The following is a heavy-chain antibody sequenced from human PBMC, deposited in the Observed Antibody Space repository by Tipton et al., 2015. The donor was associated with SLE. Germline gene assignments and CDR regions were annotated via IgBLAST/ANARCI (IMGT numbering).Heavy chain of an antibody. J-gene: IGHJ6*02. CDR2: IQSDGSNE. Sequence: QLVQSGGGVAQPGGSLRVSCAASGFTLSSYGMHWVRPAPGKGPEWVAFIQSDGSNEYYADSVRVRFTISRYNSKNTLFLQMSSLRPEDTAMYYCAKDLVTVVRKNYYGVDVWGQGATVTVSS. CDR3: AKDLVTVVRKNYYGVDV. CDR1: GFTLSSYG. D-gene: IGHD2/OR15-2a*01. V-gene: IGHV3-30*02.